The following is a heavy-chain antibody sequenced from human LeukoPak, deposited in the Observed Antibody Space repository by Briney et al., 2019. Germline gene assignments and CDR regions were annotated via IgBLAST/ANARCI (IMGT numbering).Heavy chain of an antibody. CDR3: ARVAPFLVGYSCGWYVGGRENFDY. V-gene: IGHV4-39*07. J-gene: IGHJ4*02. Sequence: SETLSLTCTVSGGSISSSSHYWGWIRQPPGKGLEWIGTIYYSGTTYYNPSLKSRVTISVDKSKNQFSLKLSSVTAADTAVYYCARVAPFLVGYSCGWYVGGRENFDYWGQGTLVTVSS. D-gene: IGHD6-19*01. CDR2: IYYSGTT. CDR1: GGSISSSSHY.